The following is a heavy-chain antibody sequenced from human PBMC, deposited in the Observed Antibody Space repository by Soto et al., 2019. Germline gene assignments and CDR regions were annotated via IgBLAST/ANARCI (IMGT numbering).Heavy chain of an antibody. CDR3: ALGYCSSTSCPPWYYGMDV. V-gene: IGHV1-2*02. Sequence: ASVKVSCKASGYTFTGYYMHWVRQAPGQGLEWMGWINPNSGGTNYAQKFQGRVTMIRDTSISTAYMELSRLRSDDTAVYYCALGYCSSTSCPPWYYGMDVWGQGTTVTVSS. CDR2: INPNSGGT. CDR1: GYTFTGYY. D-gene: IGHD2-2*01. J-gene: IGHJ6*02.